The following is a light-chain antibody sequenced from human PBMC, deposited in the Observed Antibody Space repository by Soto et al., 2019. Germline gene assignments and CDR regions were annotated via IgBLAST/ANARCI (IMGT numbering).Light chain of an antibody. J-gene: IGLJ2*01. Sequence: QAVVTQEPSLTVSPGGTVTLTCSSSSGAVTSGSYPNWFQQKPGQAPRPLIHSTRNKYSSTPARFSGSLLGGKAALTVSGVQPDDEADYYCLLYYGGSLLFGGGTKVTV. CDR1: SGAVTSGSY. CDR3: LLYYGGSLL. V-gene: IGLV7-43*01. CDR2: STR.